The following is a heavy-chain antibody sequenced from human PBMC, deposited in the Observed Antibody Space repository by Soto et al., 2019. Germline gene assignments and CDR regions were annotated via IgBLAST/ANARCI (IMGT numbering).Heavy chain of an antibody. J-gene: IGHJ5*02. CDR3: ARDPFSALLYCSSTSCYTASSNSWFDP. V-gene: IGHV3-21*01. Sequence: GGSLRLSGVASAFTFSRYTTNCVRHSPGKRLEWVSSINSSSNYIYYADSVKGRFTISRDNDKYSLYLQMNSLRAEDTAVYYCARDPFSALLYCSSTSCYTASSNSWFDPWGQGTRVTVSS. CDR2: INSSSNYI. D-gene: IGHD2-2*02. CDR1: AFTFSRYT.